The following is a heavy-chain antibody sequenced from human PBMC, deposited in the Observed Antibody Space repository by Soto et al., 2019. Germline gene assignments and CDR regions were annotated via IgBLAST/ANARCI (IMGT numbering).Heavy chain of an antibody. J-gene: IGHJ5*02. D-gene: IGHD2-2*01. Sequence: SGNLALTCAVSGDSIGSGDFYWTWIRQSPGKGLEYIGYIYKSGRTYYNPSLKRRPIISLDTSKNQFFLRLNFVTDADTAIYYCFMILSPSSSSFHPWRPATLVTLFS. V-gene: IGHV4-30-4*01. CDR2: IYKSGRT. CDR1: GDSIGSGDFY. CDR3: FMILSPSSSSFHP.